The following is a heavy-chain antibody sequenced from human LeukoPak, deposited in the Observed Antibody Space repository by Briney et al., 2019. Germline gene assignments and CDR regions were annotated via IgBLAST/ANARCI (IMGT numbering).Heavy chain of an antibody. D-gene: IGHD3-22*01. V-gene: IGHV4-4*07. CDR1: GGSISSYY. CDR3: ARDRYDKEGVVLYYFDY. J-gene: IGHJ4*02. Sequence: SETLSLTCTVSGGSISSYYWSWIRQPAGKGLEWIGHIYTSGSTNYNPSLKSRVTMPVDTSKNQFSLKLSSVTAADTAVYYCARDRYDKEGVVLYYFDYWGQGTLVTVSS. CDR2: IYTSGST.